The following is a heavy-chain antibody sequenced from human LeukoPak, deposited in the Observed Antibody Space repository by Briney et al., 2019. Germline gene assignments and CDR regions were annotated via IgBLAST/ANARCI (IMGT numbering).Heavy chain of an antibody. V-gene: IGHV4-59*01. CDR3: ARDQGPPRDYFDY. CDR1: GGSISSYY. Sequence: SETLSLTCTVFGGSISSYYWSWIRQPPGKGLEWIGYIYYSGSTNYNPSLKSRVTISVDTSKNQFSLKLSSVTAADTAVYYCARDQGPPRDYFDYWGQGTLVTVSS. J-gene: IGHJ4*02. CDR2: IYYSGST.